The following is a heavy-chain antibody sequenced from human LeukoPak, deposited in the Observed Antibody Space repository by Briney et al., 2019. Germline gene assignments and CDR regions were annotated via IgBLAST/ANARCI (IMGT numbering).Heavy chain of an antibody. CDR3: ARGGGFSAY. V-gene: IGHV4-38-2*01. D-gene: IGHD3-16*01. CDR2: IYHSGST. CDR1: GYSISSGYY. J-gene: IGHJ4*02. Sequence: SETLSLTCAVSGYSISSGYYWGWIRQPPGKGLEWIGSIYHSGSTYYNPSLKSRVTMSVDTSKNHLSLKLSSVTAADTAVYYCARGGGFSAYWGQGTLVTVSS.